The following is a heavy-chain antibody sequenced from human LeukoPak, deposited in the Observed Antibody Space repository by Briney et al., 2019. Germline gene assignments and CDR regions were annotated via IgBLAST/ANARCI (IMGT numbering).Heavy chain of an antibody. D-gene: IGHD4-17*01. CDR3: ARDKDFGDSSSDY. V-gene: IGHV3-21*01. J-gene: IGHJ4*02. CDR2: ISSSSSYI. Sequence: GGSLRLSCAASGFTISTNYMNWVRQAPGKGLEWVSSISSSSSYIYYADSVKGRFTISRDNAKNSLYLQMNSLRAEDTAVYYCARDKDFGDSSSDYWGQGTLVTVSS. CDR1: GFTISTNY.